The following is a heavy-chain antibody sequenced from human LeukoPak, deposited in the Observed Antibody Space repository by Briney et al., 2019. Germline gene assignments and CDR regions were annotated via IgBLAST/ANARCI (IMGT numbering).Heavy chain of an antibody. V-gene: IGHV1-69*05. Sequence: SVKVSCKASGGTFSSYAISWVRQAPGQGLEWMGGIIPIFGTANYAQKFQGRVTITTDEPTSTAYMELSSLRSEDTAVYYCAAESGSYAYYYYMDVWGKGTTVTVSS. D-gene: IGHD1-26*01. CDR3: AAESGSYAYYYYMDV. J-gene: IGHJ6*03. CDR2: IIPIFGTA. CDR1: GGTFSSYA.